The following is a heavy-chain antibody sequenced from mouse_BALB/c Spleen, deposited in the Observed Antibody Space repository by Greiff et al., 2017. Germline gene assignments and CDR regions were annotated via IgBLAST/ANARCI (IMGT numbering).Heavy chain of an antibody. V-gene: IGHV1S81*02. CDR2: INPSNGGT. CDR1: GYTFTSYY. D-gene: IGHD1-1*01. Sequence: QVQLQQSGAELVKPGASVKLSCKASGYTFTSYYMYWVKQRPGQGLEWIGEINPSNGGTNFNEKFKSKATLTVDKSSSTAYMQLSSLTSEDSAVYYCTRAGVGYYGSSHWYFDVWGAGTTVTVSS. CDR3: TRAGVGYYGSSHWYFDV. J-gene: IGHJ1*01.